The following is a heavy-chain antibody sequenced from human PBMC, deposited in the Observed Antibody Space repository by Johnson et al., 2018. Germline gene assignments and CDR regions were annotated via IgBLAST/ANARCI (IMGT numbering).Heavy chain of an antibody. CDR1: GFTFSSYS. CDR3: AGREYYDFWSGYYGGDYYYYGMDV. D-gene: IGHD3-3*01. CDR2: ISSSSSSI. Sequence: VQLVQSGGGLVQPGGSLRLSCAASGFTFSSYSMNWVRQAPGKGLEWVSSISSSSSSIYYEDSVQGRFTISRDNAKNALYLQMNSLRAEDTAVYYCAGREYYDFWSGYYGGDYYYYGMDVWGQGTTVTVSS. V-gene: IGHV3-21*01. J-gene: IGHJ6*02.